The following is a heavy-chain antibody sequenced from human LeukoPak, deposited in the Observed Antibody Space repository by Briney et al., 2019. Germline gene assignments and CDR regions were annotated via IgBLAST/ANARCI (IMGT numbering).Heavy chain of an antibody. CDR2: ISNGGSI. CDR1: GFSISSYA. V-gene: IGHV3-64*01. CDR3: SGDFSDDSGFDY. Sequence: PGGSLRLSCAASGFSISSYALHWVRQAPGKGLQCVSGISNGGSIDYANSVKGRFTISRDNSKNTLYLLMDSLRTEDMAVFYFSGDFSDDSGFDYWGQGILVTVSS. D-gene: IGHD4-17*01. J-gene: IGHJ4*02.